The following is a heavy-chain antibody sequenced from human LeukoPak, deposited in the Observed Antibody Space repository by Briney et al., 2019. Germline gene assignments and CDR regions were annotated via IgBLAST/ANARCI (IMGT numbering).Heavy chain of an antibody. CDR1: GGTFSSYA. CDR2: IIPIFGTA. Sequence: SVKVSCKASGGTFSSYAISWVRQAPGQGLEWMGGIIPIFGTANYAQKFQGRVTITADESTSTAYMELSSLRSEDTAVYYCAREVGYYGSGSTWGYYMDVWGKGTTVTISS. V-gene: IGHV1-69*13. D-gene: IGHD3-10*01. CDR3: AREVGYYGSGSTWGYYMDV. J-gene: IGHJ6*03.